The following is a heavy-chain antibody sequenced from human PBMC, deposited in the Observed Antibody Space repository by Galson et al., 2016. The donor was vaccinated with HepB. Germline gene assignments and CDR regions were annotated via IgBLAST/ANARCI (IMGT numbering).Heavy chain of an antibody. J-gene: IGHJ4*02. D-gene: IGHD3-10*01. CDR3: ARSYNIFWFGGFDDY. Sequence: SVKVSCKASGYTFSSYAMNWVRQAPGQGLEWMGWINTNTGNPTYAQGFTGRFVFSLDTTVSTAYLQISSLKAEDTAVYYCARSYNIFWFGGFDDYWGQGTLVTVSS. CDR1: GYTFSSYA. V-gene: IGHV7-4-1*02. CDR2: INTNTGNP.